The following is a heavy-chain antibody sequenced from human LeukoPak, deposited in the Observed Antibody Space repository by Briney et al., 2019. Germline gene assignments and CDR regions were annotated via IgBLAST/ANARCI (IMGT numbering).Heavy chain of an antibody. Sequence: GASVKVSCKASGYTFTGYYMHWVRQAPGQGLEWMGRINPNSGGTNDAQKFQGRVTMTRDTSISTAYMELSRLRSDDTAVYYCARVPLPFSGYVDDAFDIWGQGTMVTVSS. CDR3: ARVPLPFSGYVDDAFDI. D-gene: IGHD5-12*01. CDR1: GYTFTGYY. V-gene: IGHV1-2*06. J-gene: IGHJ3*02. CDR2: INPNSGGT.